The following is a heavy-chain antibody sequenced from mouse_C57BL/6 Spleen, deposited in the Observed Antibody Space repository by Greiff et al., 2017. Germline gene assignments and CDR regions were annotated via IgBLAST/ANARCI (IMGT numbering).Heavy chain of an antibody. Sequence: VQLQQSGAELARPGASVKMSCKASGYTFTSYTMHWVKQRPGQGLEWIGYINPSSGYTKYNQKFKDKSTLTADKSSSTAYMQLSSLTSEDSAVYYCARSYYEGNAMDYWGQGTSVTVSS. J-gene: IGHJ4*01. CDR1: GYTFTSYT. D-gene: IGHD1-1*02. CDR3: ARSYYEGNAMDY. CDR2: INPSSGYT. V-gene: IGHV1-4*01.